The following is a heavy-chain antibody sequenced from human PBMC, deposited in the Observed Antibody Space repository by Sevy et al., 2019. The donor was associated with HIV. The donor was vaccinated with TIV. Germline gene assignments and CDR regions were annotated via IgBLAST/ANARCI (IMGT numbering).Heavy chain of an antibody. CDR3: ARGLLVSARPPEGYFDY. Sequence: GGSLRLSCAASGFTFSSYAMHWVRQAPGKGLEWVAVISYDGSNKYYADSVKGPFTISRDNSKNTLYPQMNSLRAEDTAVYYCARGLLVSARPPEGYFDYWGQGTLVTVSS. J-gene: IGHJ4*02. D-gene: IGHD6-6*01. CDR2: ISYDGSNK. CDR1: GFTFSSYA. V-gene: IGHV3-30-3*01.